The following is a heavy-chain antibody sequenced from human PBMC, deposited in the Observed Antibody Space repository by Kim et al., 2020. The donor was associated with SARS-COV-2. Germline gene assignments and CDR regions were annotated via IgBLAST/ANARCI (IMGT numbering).Heavy chain of an antibody. Sequence: ADSVKGRFTISRDNAKNSLYLQMNNLRAEDTAVFFCARGVAGGNSYTMDVWGQGTTVTVSS. D-gene: IGHD6-19*01. CDR3: ARGVAGGNSYTMDV. V-gene: IGHV3-11*04. J-gene: IGHJ6*02.